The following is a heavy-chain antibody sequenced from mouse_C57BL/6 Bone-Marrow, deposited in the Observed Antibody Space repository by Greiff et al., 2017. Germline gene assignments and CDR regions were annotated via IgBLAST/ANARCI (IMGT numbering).Heavy chain of an antibody. J-gene: IGHJ4*01. CDR3: DRHRLDYYAMDN. Sequence: QSGPGLVAPSQSLSITCTVSGFSLTCYGVHWVRQPPGKGLEGLVVIWSDGSTTHNSALNSRLSISQDNSKRQVFLKINSLQTDDTAMYYCDRHRLDYYAMDNWAQGPSATVSS. D-gene: IGHD2-4*01. CDR1: GFSLTCYG. V-gene: IGHV2-6-1*01. CDR2: IWSDGST.